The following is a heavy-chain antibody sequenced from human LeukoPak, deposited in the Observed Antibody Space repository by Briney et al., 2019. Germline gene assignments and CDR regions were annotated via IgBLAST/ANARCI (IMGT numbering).Heavy chain of an antibody. J-gene: IGHJ6*03. CDR1: GFTFSTFA. Sequence: GGSLRLSCAASGFTFSTFAMNWVRQAPGKGLEWLSSISPSGAATYYPDSVKGRFTISGDNSRYSLNLQMNSLRAEDTAVYYCAKHSDYYYYYMDVWGKGTTVTVSS. V-gene: IGHV3-23*01. D-gene: IGHD2-21*01. CDR3: AKHSDYYYYYMDV. CDR2: ISPSGAAT.